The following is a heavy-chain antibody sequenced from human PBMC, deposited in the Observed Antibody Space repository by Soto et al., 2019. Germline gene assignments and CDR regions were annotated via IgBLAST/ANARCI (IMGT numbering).Heavy chain of an antibody. CDR2: IYNAGST. Sequence: PGGSLRLSCAACGITLSSNYMSWVRQAPGKGLEWVSLIYNAGSTYYADSVKGRFTISRDNSKNTLYLQMNSLRAEDTGVYYCARDPYGDSGYFDYWGQGT. D-gene: IGHD2-21*02. J-gene: IGHJ4*02. CDR3: ARDPYGDSGYFDY. CDR1: GITLSSNY. V-gene: IGHV3-66*01.